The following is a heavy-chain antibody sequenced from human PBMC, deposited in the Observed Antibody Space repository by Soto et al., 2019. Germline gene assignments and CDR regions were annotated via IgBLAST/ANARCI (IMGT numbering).Heavy chain of an antibody. CDR2: ISYDGSNI. V-gene: IGHV3-30*03. Sequence: QVQLVESGGGVVQPGRSLRLSCAASGFPFSSHGMHWVRQAPGKGLEWVAVISYDGSNIYYADSVKGRFTISRDNSKNTLYLQMNSLRAADTAVYYCARPGRDFWSGRYYFDYWGQGTLVTVSS. CDR1: GFPFSSHG. CDR3: ARPGRDFWSGRYYFDY. D-gene: IGHD3-3*01. J-gene: IGHJ4*02.